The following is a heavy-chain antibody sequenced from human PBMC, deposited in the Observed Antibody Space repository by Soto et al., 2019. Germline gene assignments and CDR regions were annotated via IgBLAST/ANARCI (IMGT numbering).Heavy chain of an antibody. CDR1: GGTFSSYA. Sequence: QVQLVQSGVEVKKPGSSVKVSCKASGGTFSSYAISWVRQAPGQGLEWMGGIISIFGTADYAQKFQGRVTITADESTSTAYMELSSLRSEDTAVYYCASHSGSSPEGRYYYGMDVWGQGTTVTVSS. J-gene: IGHJ6*02. D-gene: IGHD1-26*01. V-gene: IGHV1-69*12. CDR2: IISIFGTA. CDR3: ASHSGSSPEGRYYYGMDV.